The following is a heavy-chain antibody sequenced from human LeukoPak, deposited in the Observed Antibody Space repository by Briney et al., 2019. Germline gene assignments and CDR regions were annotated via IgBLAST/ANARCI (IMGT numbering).Heavy chain of an antibody. CDR3: ARDFGTIVVVTAIVD. CDR2: IKQDGSEK. J-gene: IGHJ4*02. V-gene: IGHV3-7*01. Sequence: GGSLRLSCAASGFTFSSYWMNWVRQAPGKGLEWVANIKQDGSEKYYVDSVKGRFTISRDNAKNSLYLQMNSLRAEDTAVYYCARDFGTIVVVTAIVDWGQGTLVTVSS. D-gene: IGHD2-21*02. CDR1: GFTFSSYW.